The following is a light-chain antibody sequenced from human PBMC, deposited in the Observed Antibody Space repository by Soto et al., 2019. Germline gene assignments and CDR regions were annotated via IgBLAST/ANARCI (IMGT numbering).Light chain of an antibody. CDR3: RQRSSWLI. CDR2: DAA. CDR1: QSVSKY. Sequence: EIVLTQSPATLSLSPGERATLSCRASQSVSKYLAWDQQKPGQAPRLLIYDAAARATAIPARFSVSGSGTDFTLTLCNLEPEDAAIYYCRQRSSWLIFGGGTKVEIK. V-gene: IGKV3-11*01. J-gene: IGKJ4*01.